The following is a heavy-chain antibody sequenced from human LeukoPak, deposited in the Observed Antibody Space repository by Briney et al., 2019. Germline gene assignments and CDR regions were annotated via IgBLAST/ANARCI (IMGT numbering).Heavy chain of an antibody. CDR1: GGTFSSYA. CDR2: IIPIFGTA. CDR3: AGVTVTTYPPNWGGLDY. V-gene: IGHV1-69*13. J-gene: IGHJ4*02. Sequence: ASVKVSCKASGGTFSSYAISWVRQAPGQGLEWMGGIIPIFGTANYAQKFQGRVTITADESTSTAYMELSSLRSEDTAVYYCAGVTVTTYPPNWGGLDYWGQGTLVTVSS. D-gene: IGHD4-17*01.